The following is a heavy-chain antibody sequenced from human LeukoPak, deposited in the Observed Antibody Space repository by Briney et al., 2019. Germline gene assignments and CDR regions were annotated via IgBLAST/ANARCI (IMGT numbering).Heavy chain of an antibody. Sequence: ASVKVSCKASGYTFTGYYMHWVRQAPGQGLEWMGWINPNSGGTNYAQKFQGRVTMTRDTSFSTAYMELSRLRSDDTAVYYCARVTYSSSWSLDHWGQGTLVTVSS. D-gene: IGHD6-13*01. CDR3: ARVTYSSSWSLDH. V-gene: IGHV1-2*02. CDR2: INPNSGGT. CDR1: GYTFTGYY. J-gene: IGHJ4*02.